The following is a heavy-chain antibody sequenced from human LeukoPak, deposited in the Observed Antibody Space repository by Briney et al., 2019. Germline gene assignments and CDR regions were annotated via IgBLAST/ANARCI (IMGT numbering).Heavy chain of an antibody. J-gene: IGHJ6*02. CDR1: GFXVSDNY. Sequence: GGSLRLSCGASGFXVSDNYMTWVRQAPGKGLEWVSIIYSGGSTYYADSVKGRFTISVHNSKNTVYLQMNSLRAEDTAVYYCARDQRSYPDYYYSMDVWGQGTTVTVSS. D-gene: IGHD3-10*01. V-gene: IGHV3-53*04. CDR2: IYSGGST. CDR3: ARDQRSYPDYYYSMDV.